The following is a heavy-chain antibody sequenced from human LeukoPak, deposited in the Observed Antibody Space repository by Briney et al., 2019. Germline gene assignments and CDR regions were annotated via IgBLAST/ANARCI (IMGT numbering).Heavy chain of an antibody. V-gene: IGHV4-39*07. CDR2: IYYSGST. Sequence: SETLSLTCTVSGGPISSSSYYWGWIRQPPGKGLEWIGSIYYSGSTYYNPSLKNRVTISVDTSKNQFSLKLSSVTAADTAVYYCARDPRTRPYYYDSSGYLSGGAFDIWGQGTMVTVSS. CDR1: GGPISSSSYY. D-gene: IGHD3-22*01. J-gene: IGHJ3*02. CDR3: ARDPRTRPYYYDSSGYLSGGAFDI.